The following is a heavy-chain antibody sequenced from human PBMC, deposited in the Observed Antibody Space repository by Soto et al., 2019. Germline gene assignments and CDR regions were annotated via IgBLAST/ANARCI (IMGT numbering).Heavy chain of an antibody. J-gene: IGHJ4*02. CDR2: IIPIFGTA. CDR3: AREPQDGSGSYFDS. CDR1: GGTLSTYA. Sequence: GASVKVSCKASGGTLSTYAISWVRQAPGQGLEWMGGIIPIFGTANYAQMFQGRVTITADKSTSTAYMELSSPTSADTAVYYCAREPQDGSGSYFDSWGQGTLVTVSS. V-gene: IGHV1-69*06. D-gene: IGHD3-10*01.